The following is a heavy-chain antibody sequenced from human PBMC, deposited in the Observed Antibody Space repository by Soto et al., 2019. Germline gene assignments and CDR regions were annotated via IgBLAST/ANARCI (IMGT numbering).Heavy chain of an antibody. CDR1: GGSFSGYY. J-gene: IGHJ4*02. V-gene: IGHV4-34*01. D-gene: IGHD3-3*01. CDR3: ARGPRITIFGVVIIGGAYFYY. CDR2: INHSGST. Sequence: PSETLSLTCAVYGGSFSGYYWSWIRQPPGKGLEWIGEINHSGSTNYNPSLKSRVTISVDTSKNQFSLKLSSVTAADTAVYYCARGPRITIFGVVIIGGAYFYYWGQGTLVTVSS.